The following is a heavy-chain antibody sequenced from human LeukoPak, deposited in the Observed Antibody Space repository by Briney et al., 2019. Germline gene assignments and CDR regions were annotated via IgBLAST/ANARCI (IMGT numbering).Heavy chain of an antibody. D-gene: IGHD5-12*01. V-gene: IGHV3-21*01. CDR1: GFTFSSYS. CDR2: ISTSSTYI. Sequence: GGSLRLSCAASGFTFSSYSMNWVRQAPGKGLEWVSSISTSSTYIFYADSVKGRFTISRDNAKNSLYLQMNSLRAENTAVYYCTRGLPYYFDYWGQGTLVTVSS. CDR3: TRGLPYYFDY. J-gene: IGHJ4*02.